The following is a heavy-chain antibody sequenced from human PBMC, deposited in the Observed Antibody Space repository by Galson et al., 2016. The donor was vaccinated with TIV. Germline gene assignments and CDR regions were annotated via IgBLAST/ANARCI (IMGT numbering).Heavy chain of an antibody. D-gene: IGHD3-10*01. V-gene: IGHV4-4*07. J-gene: IGHJ4*02. Sequence: ETLSLTCTVSGGSISSYYWSWIRQPAGKGLEWIGRIYYGLIYTSGSTDYNHSLKSRVTMSLDTSKSQLSLRLTSVTAADTAVYYCARDGGSGTFYNVGTYWGPGTLVTVSS. CDR2: IYYGLIYTSGST. CDR1: GGSISSYY. CDR3: ARDGGSGTFYNVGTY.